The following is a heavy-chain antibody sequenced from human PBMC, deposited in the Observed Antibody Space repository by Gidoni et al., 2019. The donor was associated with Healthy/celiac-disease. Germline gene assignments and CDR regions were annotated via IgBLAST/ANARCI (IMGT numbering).Heavy chain of an antibody. CDR2: ISSNGGST. Sequence: EVQLVESGGGLVQPGGSLRLSCAASGFTFSSYAMHWVRQAPGKGLEYVSAISSNGGSTYYANSVKGRFTISRDNSKNTLYLQMGSLRAEDMAVYYCARGRYDQRPPYYFDYWGQGTLVTVSS. CDR1: GFTFSSYA. D-gene: IGHD1-20*01. CDR3: ARGRYDQRPPYYFDY. V-gene: IGHV3-64*01. J-gene: IGHJ4*02.